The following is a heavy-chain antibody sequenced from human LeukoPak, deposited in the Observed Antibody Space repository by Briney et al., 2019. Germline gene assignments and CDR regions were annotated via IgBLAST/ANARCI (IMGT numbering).Heavy chain of an antibody. CDR2: INPNSGGT. J-gene: IGHJ5*02. CDR3: ARDRLRSYNWFDP. Sequence: ASVKVSCKASGYTFNGYYMHWVRQAPGQGLEWMGWINPNSGGTNYAQKFQGRVTMTRDTSISTAYMELSRLRSDDTAVYYCARDRLRSYNWFDPWGQGTLVTVSS. CDR1: GYTFNGYY. V-gene: IGHV1-2*02. D-gene: IGHD5-12*01.